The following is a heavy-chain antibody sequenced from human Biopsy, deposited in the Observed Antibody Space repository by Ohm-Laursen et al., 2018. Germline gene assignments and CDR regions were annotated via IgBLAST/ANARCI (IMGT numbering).Heavy chain of an antibody. V-gene: IGHV1-69*04. D-gene: IGHD3-3*01. CDR2: IVPILGHL. J-gene: IGHJ4*02. CDR1: GGSSSNYA. CDR3: AADADGYYTEFDY. Sequence: SSVKVSCKASGGSSSNYAFSWVRQAPGQGLEWVGRIVPILGHLNYAQRFQGRVSITADKSTTYVYMELSRLTSGDTAVYYCAADADGYYTEFDYWDPGTLVTVSS.